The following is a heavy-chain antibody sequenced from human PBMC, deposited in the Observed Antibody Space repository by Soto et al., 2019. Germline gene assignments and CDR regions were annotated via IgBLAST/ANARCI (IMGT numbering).Heavy chain of an antibody. Sequence: KASETLSLTCTVSGGSISSSSYYWGWIRQPPGKGLEWIGSIYYSGSTYYNPSLKSRVTISVDTSKNQFSLKLSSVTAADTAVYYCAVVIVAAWFDPWGQGTLVTV. D-gene: IGHD2-15*01. CDR2: IYYSGST. J-gene: IGHJ5*02. V-gene: IGHV4-39*01. CDR1: GGSISSSSYY. CDR3: AVVIVAAWFDP.